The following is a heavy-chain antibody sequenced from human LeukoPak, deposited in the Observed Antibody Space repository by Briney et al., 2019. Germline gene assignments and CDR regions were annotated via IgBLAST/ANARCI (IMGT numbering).Heavy chain of an antibody. CDR2: IYTSGST. J-gene: IGHJ4*02. Sequence: PSETLSLTRTVSGGSISSYYWSWIRQPAGKGLEWIGRIYTSGSTNYNPSLKSRVTISVDKSKNQFSLKLSSVTAADTAVYYCARDTASSIAFDYWGQGTLVTVSS. CDR1: GGSISSYY. D-gene: IGHD6-6*01. V-gene: IGHV4-4*07. CDR3: ARDTASSIAFDY.